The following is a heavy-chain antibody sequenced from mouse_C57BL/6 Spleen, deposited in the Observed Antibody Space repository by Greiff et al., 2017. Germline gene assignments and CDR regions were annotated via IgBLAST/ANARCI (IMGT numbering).Heavy chain of an antibody. CDR3: ARDYYGSRHDY. V-gene: IGHV1-82*01. CDR1: GYAFSSSW. Sequence: QVQLQQSGPELVKPGASVKISCKASGYAFSSSWMNWVKQRPGKGLEWIGRIYPGDGDTNYNGKFKGKATLTADKSSSTAYMQLSSLTSEDSAVYFCARDYYGSRHDYWGQGTTLTVSS. J-gene: IGHJ2*01. D-gene: IGHD1-1*01. CDR2: IYPGDGDT.